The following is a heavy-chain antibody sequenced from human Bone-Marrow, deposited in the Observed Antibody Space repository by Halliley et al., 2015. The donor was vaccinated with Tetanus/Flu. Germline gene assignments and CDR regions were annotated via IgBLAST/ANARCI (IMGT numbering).Heavy chain of an antibody. CDR2: IYPGDSDT. D-gene: IGHD6-13*01. Sequence: QLVQSGAEMKKPGESLKISCKGSGYSFTTYWIGWVRQVPGKGPELMGIIYPGDSDTRYSPSFQGQVIISADTSVNTAYLQWSTRRAPDTAIYYCAALIAASHFTDYWGQGTLVTVSS. CDR3: AALIAASHFTDY. J-gene: IGHJ4*02. CDR1: GYSFTTYW. V-gene: IGHV5-51*01.